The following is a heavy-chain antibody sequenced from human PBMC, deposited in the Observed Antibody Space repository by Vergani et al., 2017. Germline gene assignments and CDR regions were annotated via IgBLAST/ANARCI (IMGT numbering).Heavy chain of an antibody. J-gene: IGHJ6*02. V-gene: IGHV3-48*04. CDR1: GFTFSSYS. CDR3: AIELNYYDSSGYYYAYYGMDV. D-gene: IGHD3-22*01. Sequence: EVQLVESGGGLVQPGGSLRLSCAASGFTFSSYSMNWVRQAPGKGLEWVSYISSSSSTIYYADSVKGRFTISRDNAKNSLYLQMNSLRAEDTAVYYCAIELNYYDSSGYYYAYYGMDVWGQGTTVTVSS. CDR2: ISSSSSTI.